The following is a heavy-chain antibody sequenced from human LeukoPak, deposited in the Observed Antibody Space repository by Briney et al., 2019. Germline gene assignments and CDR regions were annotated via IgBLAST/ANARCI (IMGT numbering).Heavy chain of an antibody. V-gene: IGHV4-30-2*01. Sequence: SETLSLTCTVSGGSISSGGYYWSWIRQPPGKGLEWIGYIYHSGSTYYNPSLKSRVTISVDTSKNQFSLKLSSVTAADTAAYYCARRYGVARAFDYWGQGTLVTVSS. J-gene: IGHJ4*02. CDR2: IYHSGST. CDR1: GGSISSGGYY. D-gene: IGHD2-15*01. CDR3: ARRYGVARAFDY.